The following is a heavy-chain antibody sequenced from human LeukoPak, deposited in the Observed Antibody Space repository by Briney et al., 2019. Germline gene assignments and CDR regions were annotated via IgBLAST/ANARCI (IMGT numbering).Heavy chain of an antibody. Sequence: SETLSLTCTVSGGSISSYYWSWIRQPPGKGLDWIGYIYYSGSTNYNPSLKSRVTISVDPSKNQFSLKLTSVTAADTAVYYCARGVDTYYYDSSGPQFDYWGQGTLVTVSS. CDR1: GGSISSYY. CDR3: ARGVDTYYYDSSGPQFDY. CDR2: IYYSGST. J-gene: IGHJ4*02. V-gene: IGHV4-59*01. D-gene: IGHD3-22*01.